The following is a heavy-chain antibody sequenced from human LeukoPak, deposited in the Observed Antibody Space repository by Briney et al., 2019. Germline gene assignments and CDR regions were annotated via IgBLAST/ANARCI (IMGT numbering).Heavy chain of an antibody. J-gene: IGHJ3*02. V-gene: IGHV3-21*01. Sequence: PGGSLRLSCAASGFTFSSYSMNWVRQAPGKGLEWVSSISSSSYIYYADSVKGRFIISRDNAKNSLYLQMNSLRAEDTAVYYCARSKGSSWYGGAFDIWGQGTMVTVSS. CDR3: ARSKGSSWYGGAFDI. CDR1: GFTFSSYS. CDR2: ISSSSYI. D-gene: IGHD6-13*01.